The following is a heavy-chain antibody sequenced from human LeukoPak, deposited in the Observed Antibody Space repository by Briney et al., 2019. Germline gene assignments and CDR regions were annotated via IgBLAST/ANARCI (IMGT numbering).Heavy chain of an antibody. D-gene: IGHD2-8*02. CDR1: GFTVSSNY. Sequence: GGSLRLSCAASGFTVSSNYMSWVRQAPGKGLEWVSVIYIDENDGNTYYAASVKGRFTISRDNSKNTLYLQMNSLRAEDTAVYYYARAPPGSSGGYFDYWGQGTLVTVSS. J-gene: IGHJ4*02. CDR2: IYIDENDGNT. V-gene: IGHV3-53*01. CDR3: ARAPPGSSGGYFDY.